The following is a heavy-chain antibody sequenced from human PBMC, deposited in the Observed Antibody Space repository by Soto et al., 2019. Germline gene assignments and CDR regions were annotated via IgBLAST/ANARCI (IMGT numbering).Heavy chain of an antibody. CDR3: AKAPSPTAFVDAFDI. V-gene: IGHV3-30*18. Sequence: QVQLVESGGGVVQPGRSLRLSCAASGFTFSSYGMHWVRQAPGKGLEWVAVISYDGSNKYYADSVKGRFTISRDNSKNTLYLQMNSLRAEDTAVYYCAKAPSPTAFVDAFDIWGQGTMVTVSS. CDR2: ISYDGSNK. J-gene: IGHJ3*02. CDR1: GFTFSSYG.